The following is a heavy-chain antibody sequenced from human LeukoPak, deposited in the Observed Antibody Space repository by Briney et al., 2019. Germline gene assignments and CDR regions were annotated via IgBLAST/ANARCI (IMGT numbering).Heavy chain of an antibody. D-gene: IGHD4-17*01. CDR1: GFTFSSYA. J-gene: IGHJ4*02. Sequence: GGSLRLSCAASGFTFSSYAMHWVRQAPGKGLEWVAVISYDGSNKYYADSVKGRFTISRDNSKNTLYLQMNSLRAEDTAVYYCAKLYGDSDYWGQGTLVTVSS. CDR3: AKLYGDSDY. CDR2: ISYDGSNK. V-gene: IGHV3-30*04.